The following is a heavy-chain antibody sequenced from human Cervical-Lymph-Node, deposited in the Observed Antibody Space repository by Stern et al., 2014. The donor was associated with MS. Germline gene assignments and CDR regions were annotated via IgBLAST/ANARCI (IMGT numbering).Heavy chain of an antibody. CDR3: ARDNGGWSVDS. V-gene: IGHV1-46*01. CDR1: GYTFTSNN. J-gene: IGHJ4*02. CDR2: ISPGGGST. D-gene: IGHD6-19*01. Sequence: QVQLVQSGAEVKKPGASVKVSCKAFGYTFTSNNMHWVRQAPGQGLEWMGIISPGGGSTRYAQKLQGRVTMTMDTSTSTVYMELTSLRSEDTAVYSCARDNGGWSVDSWGQGTLVIVSS.